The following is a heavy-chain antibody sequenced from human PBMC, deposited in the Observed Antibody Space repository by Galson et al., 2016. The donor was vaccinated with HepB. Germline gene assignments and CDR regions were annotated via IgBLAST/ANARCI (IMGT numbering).Heavy chain of an antibody. J-gene: IGHJ4*02. CDR3: AKDGGQYSYGPGHYFDS. D-gene: IGHD3-10*01. Sequence: SLRLSCATSGFNFPSYAVMWVRQAPGKGLEWVASFSGAGGNTYYADSVKGRFTISRDTSKSTVYLQMKNLRADDTAIYYCAKDGGQYSYGPGHYFDSWGQGTLLTVSS. V-gene: IGHV3-23*01. CDR2: FSGAGGNT. CDR1: GFNFPSYA.